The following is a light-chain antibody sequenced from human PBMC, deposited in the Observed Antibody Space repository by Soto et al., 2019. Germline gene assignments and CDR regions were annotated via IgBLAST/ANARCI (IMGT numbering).Light chain of an antibody. CDR2: EVS. CDR1: SRDVGGDNY. J-gene: IGLJ3*02. CDR3: SSDRSTTSWV. Sequence: QSVLTQPSSVSGSPGQSITISCTGTSRDVGGDNYVSWYQQHPGKAPKLIIYEVSYRPSGVSNRFSGSKSDNTASLTISGLQAEDEADYYCSSDRSTTSWVFGGGTKVTVL. V-gene: IGLV2-14*01.